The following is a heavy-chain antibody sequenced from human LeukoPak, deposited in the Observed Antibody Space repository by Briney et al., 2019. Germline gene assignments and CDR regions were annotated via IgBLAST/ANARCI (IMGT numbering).Heavy chain of an antibody. V-gene: IGHV1-2*02. CDR2: INPNRCGT. D-gene: IGHD5-12*01. Sequence: ASVTVSRKASGYTFPGYYLLWVRQAPGQGLEGMGWINPNRCGTNYAQKFQGRVTMTRDTSISTAYMELSRPRSDDSAVYYCVSVSYSGYDSYRFDYWGQGTLVTVSS. CDR1: GYTFPGYY. CDR3: VSVSYSGYDSYRFDY. J-gene: IGHJ4*02.